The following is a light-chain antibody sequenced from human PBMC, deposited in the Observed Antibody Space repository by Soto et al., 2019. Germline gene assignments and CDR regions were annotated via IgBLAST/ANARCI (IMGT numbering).Light chain of an antibody. V-gene: IGKV3-15*01. J-gene: IGKJ1*01. CDR3: QHYNNWPRT. Sequence: ETVMTQSPATLSVSPGERVTHSCRASQSVSSNLAWYQQKVGQAPRLLIYDASTRATGIPARFSGSGSGTEFTLTISSLQSEDFAIYHCQHYNNWPRTFGQGTKVEIK. CDR2: DAS. CDR1: QSVSSN.